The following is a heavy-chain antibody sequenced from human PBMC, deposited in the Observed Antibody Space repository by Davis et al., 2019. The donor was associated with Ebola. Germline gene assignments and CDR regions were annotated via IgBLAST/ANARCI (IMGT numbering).Heavy chain of an antibody. D-gene: IGHD7-27*01. CDR1: GFTFSDHF. CDR2: IRSKANSYAT. J-gene: IGHJ4*02. CDR3: TSTLGTLDY. V-gene: IGHV3-73*01. Sequence: GESLKISCVASGFTFSDHFMDWVRQAPGKGLEWVGRIRSKANSYATAYAASVKGRFTISRDDSKNTAYLQMNSLKTEDTAVYYCTSTLGTLDYWGQGTLVTVSS.